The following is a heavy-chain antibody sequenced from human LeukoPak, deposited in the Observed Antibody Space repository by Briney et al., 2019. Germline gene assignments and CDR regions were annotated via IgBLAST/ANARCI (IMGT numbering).Heavy chain of an antibody. Sequence: GGSLRLSCAASGFTFSSYSMNWVRQAPGKGLEWVSFISGSSNTIYYADSVKGRFTISRDNSKNTLYLQMNSLRAEDTAVYYCARDADYYDSSGYWGYWGQGTLVTVSS. CDR3: ARDADYYDSSGYWGY. J-gene: IGHJ4*02. V-gene: IGHV3-48*01. D-gene: IGHD3-22*01. CDR2: ISGSSNTI. CDR1: GFTFSSYS.